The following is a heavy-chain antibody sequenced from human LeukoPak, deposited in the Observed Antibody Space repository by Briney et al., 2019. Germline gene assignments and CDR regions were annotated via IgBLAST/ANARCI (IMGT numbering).Heavy chain of an antibody. V-gene: IGHV3-7*05. CDR2: IKHDGSEK. J-gene: IGHJ4*02. D-gene: IGHD4-23*01. CDR3: ARDRGYSGNFFGY. CDR1: GFTFGTYW. Sequence: GGSLRLSCEASGFTFGTYWMSWVRQAPGKGLEWVANIKHDGSEKYYVDSVRGRFSISRDNDKNSLYLQMNSLRAEDTAVYYCARDRGYSGNFFGYWGQGTLVTVSS.